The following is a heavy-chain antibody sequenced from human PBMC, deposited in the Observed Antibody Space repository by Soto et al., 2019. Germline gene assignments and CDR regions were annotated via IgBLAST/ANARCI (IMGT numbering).Heavy chain of an antibody. CDR3: ARNDFWSGYYIY. V-gene: IGHV4-39*01. D-gene: IGHD3-3*01. Sequence: SETLSLTCTVSGGSISSSSYYWGWIRQPPGKGLEWIGSIYYSGSTYYNPSLKSRVTISVDTSKNQFSLKLSSVTAADTAVYYCARNDFWSGYYIYWGQGTLVTVSS. CDR1: GGSISSSSYY. J-gene: IGHJ4*02. CDR2: IYYSGST.